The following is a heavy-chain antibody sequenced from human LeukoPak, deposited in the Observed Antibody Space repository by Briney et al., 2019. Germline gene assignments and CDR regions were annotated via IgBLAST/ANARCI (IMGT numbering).Heavy chain of an antibody. D-gene: IGHD6-19*01. V-gene: IGHV3-53*01. Sequence: PGGSLRLSCAASGFTVSSNYMSWVRQAPGKGLEWVSVIYSGGSTYYADSVKGRFTISRDNSKNTLYLQMNSLRAEDTAVYYCARAHSSGWSGYWGQGTLVTVSS. J-gene: IGHJ4*02. CDR1: GFTVSSNY. CDR2: IYSGGST. CDR3: ARAHSSGWSGY.